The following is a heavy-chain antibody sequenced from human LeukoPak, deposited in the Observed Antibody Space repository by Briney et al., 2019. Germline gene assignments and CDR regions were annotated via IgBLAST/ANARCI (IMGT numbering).Heavy chain of an antibody. J-gene: IGHJ4*02. CDR1: GFTFDDYT. Sequence: GGSLRLSCAASGFTFDDYTMHWVRQAPGKGLEWVSLISWDGGSTYYADSVKGRFTISRDNAKNTLYLQMNSLRAEDTAVYYCARARYGGNYYFDYWGQGTLVTVSS. CDR3: ARARYGGNYYFDY. D-gene: IGHD4-23*01. V-gene: IGHV3-43*01. CDR2: ISWDGGST.